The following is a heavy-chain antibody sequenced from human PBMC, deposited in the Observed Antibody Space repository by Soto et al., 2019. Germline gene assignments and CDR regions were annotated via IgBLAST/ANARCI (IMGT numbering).Heavy chain of an antibody. CDR2: IKQDGSEK. D-gene: IGHD6-19*01. J-gene: IGHJ4*02. V-gene: IGHV3-7*03. CDR3: ARDFGGGIAVAGVGFDY. CDR1: GFTFSSYW. Sequence: EVQMVESGGGLVQPGGSLRLSCATSGFTFSSYWMSWVRQAPGKGPEWVANIKQDGSEKYNVDSVKGRFTISRDNAKNSLYLQMNGLRAEDTAMYYCARDFGGGIAVAGVGFDYWGQGTLVTVSS.